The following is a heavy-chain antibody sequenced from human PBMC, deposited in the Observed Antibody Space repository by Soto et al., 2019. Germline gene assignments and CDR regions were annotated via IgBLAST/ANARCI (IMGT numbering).Heavy chain of an antibody. CDR2: ISGSGGST. CDR3: AKDLRRYRYSSGWYFDY. Sequence: HPGGSLRLSCAASGFTFSSYAMSWVRQAPGKGLEWVSAISGSGGSTYYADSVKGRFTISRDNSKNTLYLQMNSLRAEDTAVYYCAKDLRRYRYSSGWYFDYWGQGTLVTVSS. V-gene: IGHV3-23*01. J-gene: IGHJ4*02. CDR1: GFTFSSYA. D-gene: IGHD6-19*01.